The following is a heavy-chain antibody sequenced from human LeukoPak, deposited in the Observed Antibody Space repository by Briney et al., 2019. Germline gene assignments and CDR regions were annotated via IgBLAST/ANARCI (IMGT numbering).Heavy chain of an antibody. CDR3: AREWAGYGSGSYYYY. V-gene: IGHV1-69*13. CDR1: GGTFSSYA. D-gene: IGHD3-10*01. J-gene: IGHJ4*02. CDR2: IIPLFGTA. Sequence: SVKVSCKASGGTFSSYAISWVRQAPGQGLEWMGGIIPLFGTANYAQKFLGRVIITADEFASTTYMYLGSLKSEDTAVYYCAREWAGYGSGSYYYYWGQGTLVTVSS.